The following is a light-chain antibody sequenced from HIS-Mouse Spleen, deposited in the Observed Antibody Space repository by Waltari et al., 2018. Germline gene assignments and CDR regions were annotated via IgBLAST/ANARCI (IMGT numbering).Light chain of an antibody. V-gene: IGLV2-14*03. Sequence: QSALTQPASVSGSPGQSITISCTGTSSDVGGYNYVSWYQQHPGKAPKLLIYDVINRPSWVSNRFSGSKSSNTASLTISGLQAEDEADYYCSSYTSSSTVVFGGGTKLTVL. J-gene: IGLJ2*01. CDR3: SSYTSSSTVV. CDR1: SSDVGGYNY. CDR2: DVI.